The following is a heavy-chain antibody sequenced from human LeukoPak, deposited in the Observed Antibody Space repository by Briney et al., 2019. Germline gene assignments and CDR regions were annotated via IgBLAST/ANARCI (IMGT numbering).Heavy chain of an antibody. V-gene: IGHV4-30-4*01. J-gene: IGHJ5*02. CDR3: AREYYYGSGSYYNPSYWFDP. CDR1: GGSISSGDYY. D-gene: IGHD3-10*01. Sequence: SETLFLTCTVSGGSISSGDYYWSWIRQPPGKGLEWIGYIYYSGSTYYNPSLKSRVTISVDTSKNQFSLKLSSVTAADTAVYYCAREYYYGSGSYYNPSYWFDPWGQGTLVTVSS. CDR2: IYYSGST.